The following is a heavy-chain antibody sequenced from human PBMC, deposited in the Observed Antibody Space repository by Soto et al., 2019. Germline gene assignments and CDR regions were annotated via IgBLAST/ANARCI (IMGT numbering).Heavy chain of an antibody. CDR2: IYYSGST. CDR3: ARVRADILGELSLYLGSFDI. Sequence: SETLSLTCTVSGGSISSGGYYWSWIRQHPGKGPEWIGYIYYSGSTYYNPSLKSRVTISVDTSKNQFSLKLRTVTAADTAVYYGARVRADILGELSLYLGSFDIWGQGTMVTVSS. J-gene: IGHJ3*02. D-gene: IGHD3-16*02. V-gene: IGHV4-31*03. CDR1: GGSISSGGYY.